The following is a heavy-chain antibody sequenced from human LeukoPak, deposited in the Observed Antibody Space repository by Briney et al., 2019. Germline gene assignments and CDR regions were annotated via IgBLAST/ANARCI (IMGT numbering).Heavy chain of an antibody. CDR1: GYTFSGYY. D-gene: IGHD5-18*01. CDR2: IHPKSGDT. Sequence: APVKVSCKASGYTFSGYYLHWVRQAPGQGLEWMGWIHPKSGDTKYAPKFLGRVTLTRDTSATIVYMDLTWLTSDDTAVYYCSRGSGISYGGIDYWGQGTLVTVSS. J-gene: IGHJ4*02. CDR3: SRGSGISYGGIDY. V-gene: IGHV1-2*02.